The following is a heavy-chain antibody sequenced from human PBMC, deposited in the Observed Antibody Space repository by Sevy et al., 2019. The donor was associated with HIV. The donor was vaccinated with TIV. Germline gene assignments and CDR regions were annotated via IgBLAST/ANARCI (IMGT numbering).Heavy chain of an antibody. D-gene: IGHD4-17*01. CDR1: GFTFSSYA. V-gene: IGHV3-23*01. Sequence: GGSLRLSCAASGFTFSSYAMSWVRQAPGKGLEWVSAISGSGGSTYYADSVKGRFTISRDNSKNTLYLQMNSLRAEDTAVYYCPNDYGDLPNWFDPWGQGTLVTVSS. CDR3: PNDYGDLPNWFDP. J-gene: IGHJ5*02. CDR2: ISGSGGST.